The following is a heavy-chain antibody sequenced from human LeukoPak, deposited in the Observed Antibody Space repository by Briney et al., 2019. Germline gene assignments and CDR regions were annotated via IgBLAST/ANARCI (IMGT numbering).Heavy chain of an antibody. Sequence: SETLSLTCAVYGGSFSGYYWSWIRQPPGKGLEWIGEINHSGSTNYNPSLKSRVTISVDTSKNQFSLKLSSVTAADTAVYYCASAAATVTNLCFDYWGQGTLVTVSS. CDR2: INHSGST. V-gene: IGHV4-34*01. CDR3: ASAAATVTNLCFDY. D-gene: IGHD4-17*01. J-gene: IGHJ4*02. CDR1: GGSFSGYY.